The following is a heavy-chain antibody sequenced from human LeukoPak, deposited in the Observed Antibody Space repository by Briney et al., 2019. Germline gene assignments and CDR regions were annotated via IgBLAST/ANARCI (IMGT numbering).Heavy chain of an antibody. D-gene: IGHD2-15*01. Sequence: PGGTLRLSCAAAGFTFSSYGMHWVRQAPGKGQEWVAVISYDGSNKYYADSVKGRFTISRDNSTNTLYLQMNSLRAEDSAVYYCAKDLAVVVVAADAFDYWGQGTLVTVSS. CDR2: ISYDGSNK. J-gene: IGHJ4*02. V-gene: IGHV3-30*18. CDR3: AKDLAVVVVAADAFDY. CDR1: GFTFSSYG.